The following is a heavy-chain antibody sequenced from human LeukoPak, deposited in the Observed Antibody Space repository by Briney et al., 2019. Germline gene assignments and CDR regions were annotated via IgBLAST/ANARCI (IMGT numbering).Heavy chain of an antibody. Sequence: SQTLSLTCDVSGGFISSGTHYWTWIRQPVGKGLEWLGRIFTSGRPAYNSSLESRLTISIDKSKNQFYLKLTSLTAADTAVYFCARLLSCGSDCYYFRHWGQGTLVSVSS. CDR2: IFTSGRP. CDR1: GGFISSGTHY. V-gene: IGHV4-61*02. J-gene: IGHJ1*01. D-gene: IGHD2-21*01. CDR3: ARLLSCGSDCYYFRH.